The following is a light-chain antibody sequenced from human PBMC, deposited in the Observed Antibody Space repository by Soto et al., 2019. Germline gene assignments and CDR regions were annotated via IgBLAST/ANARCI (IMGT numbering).Light chain of an antibody. CDR3: PQRRGWPVT. CDR2: DSS. Sequence: VLTQSPAILSLSPGETATLFCRASQSVNNYLAWYQQRPGQAPRLVIYDSSRRATGIPARFNASGSGTDFTLTIGSLEPEDFAVYYCPQRRGWPVTFGGGTKVDIK. J-gene: IGKJ4*01. CDR1: QSVNNY. V-gene: IGKV3-11*01.